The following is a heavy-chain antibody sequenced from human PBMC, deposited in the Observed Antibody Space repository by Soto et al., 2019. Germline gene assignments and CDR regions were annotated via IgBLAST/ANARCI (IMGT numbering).Heavy chain of an antibody. J-gene: IGHJ6*02. CDR3: ARHIEGYFDWLLPKSYYYYYGMDV. Sequence: SETLSLTCTVSGGSISSSSYYWGWIRQPPGKGLEWIGSIYYSGSTYYNPSLKSRVTISVDTSKNQFSLKLSSVTAADTAVYYCARHIEGYFDWLLPKSYYYYYGMDVWGQGTTVTVSS. CDR1: GGSISSSSYY. V-gene: IGHV4-39*01. CDR2: IYYSGST. D-gene: IGHD3-9*01.